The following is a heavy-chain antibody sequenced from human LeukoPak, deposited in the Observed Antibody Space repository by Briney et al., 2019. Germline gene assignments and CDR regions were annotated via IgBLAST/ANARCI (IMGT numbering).Heavy chain of an antibody. CDR3: ARVRSYGLYYFDY. Sequence: SQTLSLTCTVSGGSISSGDYYWSWIRQPPGKGLEWIGYIYYSGSTYYNPSLKSRVTISVDTSKNQFSLKLSSVTAADTAVYYCARVRSYGLYYFDYWGQGTLVTVSS. J-gene: IGHJ4*02. CDR2: IYYSGST. D-gene: IGHD5-18*01. CDR1: GGSISSGDYY. V-gene: IGHV4-30-4*01.